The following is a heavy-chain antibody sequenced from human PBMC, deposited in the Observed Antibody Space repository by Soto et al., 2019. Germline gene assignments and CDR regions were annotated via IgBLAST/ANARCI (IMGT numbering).Heavy chain of an antibody. CDR3: AREAIYGSGSYYKVARDAFDI. CDR1: GFTFSSYG. D-gene: IGHD3-10*01. Sequence: GGSLRLSCAASGFTFSSYGMHWVRQAPGKGLEWVAVIWYDGSNKYYADSVKGRFTISRDNSKNTLYLQMNSLRAEDTAVYYCAREAIYGSGSYYKVARDAFDIWGQGTMVTVSS. V-gene: IGHV3-33*01. CDR2: IWYDGSNK. J-gene: IGHJ3*02.